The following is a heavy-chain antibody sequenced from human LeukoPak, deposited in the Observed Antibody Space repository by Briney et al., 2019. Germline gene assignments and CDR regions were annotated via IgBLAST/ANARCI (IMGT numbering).Heavy chain of an antibody. Sequence: PGGSLRLSCAASGFTFSTYSGNWIRQAPGKGLEWVSSISDDSNYIFYADSVKGRFTISRDNAKNSLYLQMNSLTAEDSAVYYCASRHGSNRPFDYWGQGTLVTVSS. D-gene: IGHD1-26*01. V-gene: IGHV3-21*01. CDR2: ISDDSNYI. J-gene: IGHJ4*02. CDR3: ASRHGSNRPFDY. CDR1: GFTFSTYS.